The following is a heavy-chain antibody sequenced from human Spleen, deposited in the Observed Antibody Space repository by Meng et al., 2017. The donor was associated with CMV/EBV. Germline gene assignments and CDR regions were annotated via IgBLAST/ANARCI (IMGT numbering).Heavy chain of an antibody. D-gene: IGHD3-16*02. CDR3: ARELSGSRIGYYDYVWGSYRPLGYGMDV. CDR2: MSFDGGNR. V-gene: IGHV3-30-3*01. CDR1: GFSFSNYA. J-gene: IGHJ6*02. Sequence: GESLKISCAASGFSFSNYALHWVRQTPNKGPEWVAVMSFDGGNRYYADSVKGRFTISRDNSKNTLYLQMNSLRAEDTAVYYCARELSGSRIGYYDYVWGSYRPLGYGMDVWGQGTTVTVSS.